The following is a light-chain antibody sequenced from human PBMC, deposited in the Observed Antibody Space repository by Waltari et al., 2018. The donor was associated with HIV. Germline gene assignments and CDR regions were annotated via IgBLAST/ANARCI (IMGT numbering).Light chain of an antibody. V-gene: IGLV1-47*01. CDR3: AAWGDNLSGPVL. J-gene: IGLJ2*01. CDR2: RNN. CDR1: SSN. Sequence: QSVLTQPPSASGTPGQRVTISCSGSSSNVHWYQKFPGPAPKLLIYRNNQRPSGFPDRFSGSKSGTSASLAISGLRSEDEADYYCAAWGDNLSGPVLFGGGTKLTVL.